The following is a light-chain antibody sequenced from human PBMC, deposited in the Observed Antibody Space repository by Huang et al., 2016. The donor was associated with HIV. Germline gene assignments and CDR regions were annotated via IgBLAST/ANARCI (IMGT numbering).Light chain of an antibody. V-gene: IGKV3-15*01. Sequence: IIMMQSPATLSVSPGDWATLSCRASQRVSSNVAWYQVRPGQPPRLLIHDGSTRATGTPARFSGSGSQTEFTLTIINPQPEDFAIYYCQHYNNWPPGNTFGQGTRLEIK. CDR2: DGS. CDR1: QRVSSN. J-gene: IGKJ5*01. CDR3: QHYNNWPPGNT.